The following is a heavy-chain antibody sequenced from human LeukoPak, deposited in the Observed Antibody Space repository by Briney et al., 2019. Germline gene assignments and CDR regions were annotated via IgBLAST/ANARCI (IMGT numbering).Heavy chain of an antibody. D-gene: IGHD6-19*01. CDR3: AKGSPYGWYAFDY. CDR1: GFTFSSYG. V-gene: IGHV3-30*02. CDR2: ILYDGSNK. J-gene: IGHJ4*02. Sequence: GGSLRLSCAGSGFTFSSYGMHWVRQAPGKGLGWVAFILYDGSNKYYADSVKGRFTISRDNSKNTLYLQMNSLRAEDTAVYYCAKGSPYGWYAFDYWGQGSLVTVSS.